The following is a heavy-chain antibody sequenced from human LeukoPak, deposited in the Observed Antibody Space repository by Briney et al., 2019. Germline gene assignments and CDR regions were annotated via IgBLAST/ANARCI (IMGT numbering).Heavy chain of an antibody. CDR2: IYPGDSDT. D-gene: IGHD3-9*01. V-gene: IGHV5-51*01. CDR1: RYSFTSYW. Sequence: PGESLKISCKGSRYSFTSYWIGWVRQMPGKGLEWMGIIYPGDSDTRYSPSFQGQVTISADKSISTAYLQWSSLKASDTAMYYCARQTYDILTGYPYYYGMDVWGQGTTVTVSS. CDR3: ARQTYDILTGYPYYYGMDV. J-gene: IGHJ6*02.